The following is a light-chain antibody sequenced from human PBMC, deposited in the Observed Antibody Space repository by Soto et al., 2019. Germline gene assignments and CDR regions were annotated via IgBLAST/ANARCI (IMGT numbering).Light chain of an antibody. V-gene: IGKV3-15*01. CDR1: QSVGSN. Sequence: EIVMTQSPATLSVSPGERATLSCRASQSVGSNLAWYQQKPGKAPRLLIYGASTMATGIPARFSGSGSGTEFTLTISGLQSEDFAIYFCQKYNNWPQDRTFGQGTKVEIK. CDR3: QKYNNWPQDRT. J-gene: IGKJ1*01. CDR2: GAS.